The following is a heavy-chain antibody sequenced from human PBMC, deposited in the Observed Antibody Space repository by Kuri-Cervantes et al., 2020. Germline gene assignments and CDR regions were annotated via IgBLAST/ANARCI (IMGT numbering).Heavy chain of an antibody. CDR1: GFTFSSYW. CDR3: AKGGATVTIVAFDY. Sequence: GGSLRLSCAASGFTFSSYWMTWVRQAPGKGLEWVSGISWNSGSIGYADSVKGRFTISRDNAKNSLYLQMNSLRAEDTALYYCAKGGATVTIVAFDYWGQGTLVTVSS. V-gene: IGHV3-9*01. D-gene: IGHD4-17*01. CDR2: ISWNSGSI. J-gene: IGHJ4*02.